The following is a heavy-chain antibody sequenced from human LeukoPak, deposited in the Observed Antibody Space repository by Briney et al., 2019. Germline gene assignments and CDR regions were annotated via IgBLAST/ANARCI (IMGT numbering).Heavy chain of an antibody. CDR2: IYYSGSS. D-gene: IGHD5-24*01. J-gene: IGHJ4*02. V-gene: IGHV4-31*03. CDR3: VGNRDGYNSFDY. Sequence: PSHTLSLTCTVAGGSINNAGYDWSWIRQRRGRGREWIGYIYYSGSSYYNPSLRSRFTISVDTSKNHCSLKLSSVTAADTAVYYCVGNRDGYNSFDYWGEGTLVTVSS. CDR1: GGSINNAGYD.